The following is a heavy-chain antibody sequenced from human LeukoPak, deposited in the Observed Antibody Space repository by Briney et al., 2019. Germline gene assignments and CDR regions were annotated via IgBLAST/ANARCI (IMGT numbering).Heavy chain of an antibody. V-gene: IGHV4-38-2*02. D-gene: IGHD2-2*01. CDR3: ARNIVVVPAAMGYNWFDP. Sequence: SETLSLTCTVSGYSISSGYYWGWIRQPPGKGLEWIGNIYPSGTTYYNPSLKTRVTISVDTSKNQFSLKLSSVTAADTAVYYCARNIVVVPAAMGYNWFDPWGQGTLVTVSS. CDR1: GYSISSGYY. CDR2: IYPSGTT. J-gene: IGHJ5*02.